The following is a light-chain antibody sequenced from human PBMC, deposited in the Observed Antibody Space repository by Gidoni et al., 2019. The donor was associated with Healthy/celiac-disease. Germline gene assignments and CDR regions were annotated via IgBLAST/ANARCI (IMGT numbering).Light chain of an antibody. Sequence: ETVLTQYPATLSLSPGERATLSCRPSQSVSSYLALYQQKPVQAPILLIYDASNSATGIPARCSGSGAGTDFTLTISSLEPEDFSVYYCQQRSNWPSFGGGTKVEIK. CDR3: QQRSNWPS. V-gene: IGKV3-11*01. CDR2: DAS. J-gene: IGKJ4*01. CDR1: QSVSSY.